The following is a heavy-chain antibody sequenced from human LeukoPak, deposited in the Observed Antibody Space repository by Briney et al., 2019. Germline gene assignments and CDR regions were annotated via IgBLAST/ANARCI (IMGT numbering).Heavy chain of an antibody. D-gene: IGHD3-10*01. J-gene: IGHJ3*02. V-gene: IGHV3-30*02. CDR2: IQHDGGAK. CDR1: GFDIRGHN. CDR3: AKDFGSGRYAFDI. Sequence: GGSLRLSCAASGFDIRGHNMHWVRQAPGKGLEWVSFIQHDGGAKWYVDSVKGRFTVPRDNSKNTLYLQMNSLRVEDTALYYCAKDFGSGRYAFDIWGQGTIVTVSS.